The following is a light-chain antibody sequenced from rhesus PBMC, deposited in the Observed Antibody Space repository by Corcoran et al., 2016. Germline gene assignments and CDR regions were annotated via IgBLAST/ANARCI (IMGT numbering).Light chain of an antibody. CDR2: AAS. V-gene: IGKV1-74*01. Sequence: DIQMTQSPSSLSASVGDRVTITCRASENVNNYLHWYQQKPGKAPKLLIDAASTLQSGVPSRFSGSGSGTDYTFTISSLQPEDVATYYCQHSYGTPLTFGGGTKVEIK. CDR3: QHSYGTPLT. J-gene: IGKJ4*01. CDR1: ENVNNY.